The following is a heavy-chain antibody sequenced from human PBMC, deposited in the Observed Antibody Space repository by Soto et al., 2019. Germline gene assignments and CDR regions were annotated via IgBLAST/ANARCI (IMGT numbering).Heavy chain of an antibody. V-gene: IGHV4-30-2*01. CDR2: TYHSGNP. CDR1: GDTISTGGYT. Sequence: SETLSLTCDVSGDTISTGGYTWAWIRQPPGEALEWIGHTYHSGNPYYNPSLKSRVIISVDRSMNQFSLNLKSVTAADTAVYYCVSYYGARVYFDYWGQGSLVTVSS. D-gene: IGHD4-17*01. CDR3: VSYYGARVYFDY. J-gene: IGHJ4*02.